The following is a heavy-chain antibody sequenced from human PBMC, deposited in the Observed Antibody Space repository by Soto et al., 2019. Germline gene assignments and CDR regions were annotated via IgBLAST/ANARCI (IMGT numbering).Heavy chain of an antibody. D-gene: IGHD5-18*01. Sequence: SVKVSCKASGRTFSSYAISWVRQAPGQGLEWMGGIIPIFGAANYAQKFQGRVTITADESTSTAYMELSSLRSEDTAVYYCARVQTAMVNYYYYYGMDVWGQGTTVTVSS. J-gene: IGHJ6*02. CDR3: ARVQTAMVNYYYYYGMDV. CDR1: GRTFSSYA. CDR2: IIPIFGAA. V-gene: IGHV1-69*13.